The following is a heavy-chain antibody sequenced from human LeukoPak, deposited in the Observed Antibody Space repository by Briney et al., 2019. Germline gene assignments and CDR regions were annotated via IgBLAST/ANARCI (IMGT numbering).Heavy chain of an antibody. V-gene: IGHV4-34*01. D-gene: IGHD4-23*01. CDR3: ARSAVAIYYYYGMDV. J-gene: IGHJ6*02. CDR2: INHSGST. CDR1: GGSFSGYY. Sequence: PSETLSLTFAVYGGSFSGYYWSWIRQPPGKGLEWIGEINHSGSTNYNPSLKSRVTISVDTSKNQFSLKLSSVTAADTAVYYCARSAVAIYYYYGMDVWGQGTTVTVSS.